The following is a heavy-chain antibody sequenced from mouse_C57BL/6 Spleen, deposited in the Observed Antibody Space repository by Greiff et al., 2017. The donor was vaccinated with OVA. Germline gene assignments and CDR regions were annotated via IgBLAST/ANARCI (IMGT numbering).Heavy chain of an antibody. CDR1: GFTFSDYY. V-gene: IGHV5-16*01. CDR3: ARGGNYYGSSMYWYFDV. D-gene: IGHD1-1*01. J-gene: IGHJ1*03. CDR2: INYDGSST. Sequence: EVQVVESEGGLVQPGSSMKLSCTASGFTFSDYYMAWVRQVPEKGLEWVANINYDGSSTYYLDSLKSRFIISRDNAKNILYLQMSSLKSEDTATYYCARGGNYYGSSMYWYFDVWGTGTTVTVSS.